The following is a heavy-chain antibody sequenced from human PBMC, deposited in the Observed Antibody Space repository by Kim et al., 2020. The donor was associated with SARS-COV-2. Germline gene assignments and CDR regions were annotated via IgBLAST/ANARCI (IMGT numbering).Heavy chain of an antibody. CDR2: T. Sequence: TNYAQKFQERVTITRDMSTSTAYMELSSLRSEDTAVYYCAADRGTGDLRYWGQGTLVTVSS. V-gene: IGHV1-58*01. CDR3: AADRGTGDLRY. J-gene: IGHJ4*02. D-gene: IGHD3-16*01.